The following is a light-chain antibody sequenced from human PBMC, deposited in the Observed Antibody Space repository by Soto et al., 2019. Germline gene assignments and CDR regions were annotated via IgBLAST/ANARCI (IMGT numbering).Light chain of an antibody. J-gene: IGLJ2*01. CDR2: EVN. Sequence: QSALTQPPSASGSPGQSVTIACTGTSSDVGGYKYVSWYQQHPGKAPKLMIYEVNKRPSGVPDRFSGSKSGHTASLTVSGLQADDEADYFCSSYAGRNIVLFGGATKLTVL. V-gene: IGLV2-8*01. CDR1: SSDVGGYKY. CDR3: SSYAGRNIVL.